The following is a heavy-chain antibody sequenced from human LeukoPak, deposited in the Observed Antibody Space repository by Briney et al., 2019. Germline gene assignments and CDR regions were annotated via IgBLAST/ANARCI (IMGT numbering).Heavy chain of an antibody. Sequence: GPSLTLSRAPAALTFSSYAMHSVRQAPGKGLEWVAVISYDGSNKYYADSAKGRFTISRDNSKNTLYLQMNSLRAEDTAVYYCARDQLLWFGEFTKFDYWGQGTLVTVSS. CDR3: ARDQLLWFGEFTKFDY. D-gene: IGHD3-10*01. CDR1: ALTFSSYA. CDR2: ISYDGSNK. J-gene: IGHJ4*02. V-gene: IGHV3-30-3*01.